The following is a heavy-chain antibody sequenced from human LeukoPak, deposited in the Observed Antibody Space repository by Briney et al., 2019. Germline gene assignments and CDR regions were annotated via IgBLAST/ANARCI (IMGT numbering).Heavy chain of an antibody. J-gene: IGHJ4*02. CDR1: GGSISSYY. CDR2: IYYSGST. CDR3: ARVNYDYVWGSLSLDY. Sequence: SETLSLTCTVSGGSISSYYWSWIRQPPGKGLEWIGYIYYSGSTNYNPSLKSRVTISVDTSKNQFSLKLSSVTAADTAVYYCARVNYDYVWGSLSLDYWGQGTLVTVSS. V-gene: IGHV4-59*01. D-gene: IGHD3-16*01.